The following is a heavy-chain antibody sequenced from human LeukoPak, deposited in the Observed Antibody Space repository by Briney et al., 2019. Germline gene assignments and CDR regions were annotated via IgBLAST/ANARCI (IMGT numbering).Heavy chain of an antibody. CDR3: ARGPYSYDSSGAFDI. D-gene: IGHD3-22*01. CDR2: ISSSGST. Sequence: SETLSLTCSVSGGSISSSNYYWSWIRQPAGKGLECIGRISSSGSTNYNPSLKSRVTISVDTSKNQVSLKLSSVTAADTAVYFCARGPYSYDSSGAFDIWGQGTMVTVSS. V-gene: IGHV4-61*02. J-gene: IGHJ3*02. CDR1: GGSISSSNYY.